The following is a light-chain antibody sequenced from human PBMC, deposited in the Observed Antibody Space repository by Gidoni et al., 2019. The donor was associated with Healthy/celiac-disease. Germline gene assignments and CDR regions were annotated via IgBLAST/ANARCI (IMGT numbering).Light chain of an antibody. J-gene: IGLJ1*01. CDR1: NSGSKS. CDR2: DDS. V-gene: IGLV3-21*02. CDR3: QVWDGSSDHPYV. Sequence: SYVLTQPPSVSVAPGQTARITCGGNNSGSKSVHWYQQKPGQAPVLVVYDDSDRPSGIPGRFSGSNSGNTATLTISRVEAGDEADYYCQVWDGSSDHPYVFGTGTKVTVL.